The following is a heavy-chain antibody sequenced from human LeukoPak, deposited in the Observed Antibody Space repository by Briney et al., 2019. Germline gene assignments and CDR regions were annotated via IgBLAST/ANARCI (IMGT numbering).Heavy chain of an antibody. CDR1: GFTFGDYA. J-gene: IGHJ3*02. V-gene: IGHV3-49*04. CDR3: TRDLNSGWNPLGAFDI. Sequence: QPGRSLRLSCTASGFTFGDYAMSWVRQAPGKGLEGVGFIRSKAYGGTTEYAASVKGRFTISRDDSKSIAYLQMNSLKTEDTAVYYCTRDLNSGWNPLGAFDIWGQGTMVTVSS. CDR2: IRSKAYGGTT. D-gene: IGHD6-19*01.